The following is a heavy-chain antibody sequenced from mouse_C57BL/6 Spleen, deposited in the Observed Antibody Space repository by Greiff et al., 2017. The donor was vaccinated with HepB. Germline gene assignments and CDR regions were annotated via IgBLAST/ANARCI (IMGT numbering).Heavy chain of an antibody. J-gene: IGHJ1*03. Sequence: QVQLQQPGTELVKPGASVKLSCKASGYTFTSYWMHWVKQRPGQGLEWIGNINPSNGGTNYNEKFKSKATLTVDKSSSTAYMQLSSLTSEVSAVYYCARSGVYGYCPWYFDVGGTGTTVTVSS. V-gene: IGHV1-53*01. CDR3: ARSGVYGYCPWYFDV. CDR1: GYTFTSYW. D-gene: IGHD2-2*01. CDR2: INPSNGGT.